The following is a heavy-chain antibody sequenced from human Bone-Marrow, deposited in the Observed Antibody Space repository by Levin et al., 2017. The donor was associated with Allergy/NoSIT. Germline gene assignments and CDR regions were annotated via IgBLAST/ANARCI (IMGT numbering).Heavy chain of an antibody. D-gene: IGHD3-16*02. J-gene: IGHJ4*02. Sequence: AGGSLRLSCTVSNGSIISHSHYWGWIRQSPGKGLEWIGTIYYSGSTHYNPSLRSRLIISIDTSKKQFSLKLSSVTAADTAMYYCAGGYARFGGVIDIWGQGILVTVSS. CDR1: NGSIISHSHY. V-gene: IGHV4-39*07. CDR2: IYYSGST. CDR3: AGGYARFGGVIDI.